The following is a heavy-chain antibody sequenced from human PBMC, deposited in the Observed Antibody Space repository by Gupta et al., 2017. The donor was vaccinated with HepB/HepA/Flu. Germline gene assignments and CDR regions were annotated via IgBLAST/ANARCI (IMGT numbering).Heavy chain of an antibody. J-gene: IGHJ4*02. CDR2: ISDSAGGT. CDR3: AKASGGILRGFDY. CDR1: GFTFSSYA. V-gene: IGHV3-23*01. Sequence: EAQLLESGGALVQPGGSLRLSCAASGFTFSSYAMSWVRQAPGKGLEWVSAISDSAGGTYDADAVKGRFTISRDNAKNTLYLQMKSLREEDTALYYCAKASGGILRGFDYWGQRTMVTVSS. D-gene: IGHD2-15*01.